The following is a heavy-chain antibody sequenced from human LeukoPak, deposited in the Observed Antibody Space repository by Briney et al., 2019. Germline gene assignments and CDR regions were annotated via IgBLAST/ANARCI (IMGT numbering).Heavy chain of an antibody. CDR1: GFTVSSNH. J-gene: IGHJ6*02. D-gene: IGHD1-26*01. CDR3: AKDRSEWELPRPYGMDV. CDR2: IYSGGST. V-gene: IGHV3-53*01. Sequence: PGGSLRLSCAASGFTVSSNHMSWVRQAPGKGLEWVSVIYSGGSTDYADSVKGRFTISRDNSKNTLYLQMNSLRAEDTAVYYCAKDRSEWELPRPYGMDVRGQGTTVTVSS.